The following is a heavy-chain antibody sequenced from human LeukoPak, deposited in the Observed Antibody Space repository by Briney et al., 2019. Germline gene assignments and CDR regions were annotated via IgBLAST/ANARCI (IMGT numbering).Heavy chain of an antibody. Sequence: PSETLSLTCAVYGGSFSGYYWSWIRQPPGKGLEWIGEINHSGSTNYNPSLKSRLTISVDTSKNQFSLKLSSVTAADTAVYYCARRWGSGNYYGSGSYLYYYYGMDVWGQGTTVTVSS. V-gene: IGHV4-34*01. J-gene: IGHJ6*02. CDR3: ARRWGSGNYYGSGSYLYYYYGMDV. D-gene: IGHD3-10*01. CDR1: GGSFSGYY. CDR2: INHSGST.